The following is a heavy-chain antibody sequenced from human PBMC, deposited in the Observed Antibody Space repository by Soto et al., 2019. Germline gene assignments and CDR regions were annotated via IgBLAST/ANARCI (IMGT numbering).Heavy chain of an antibody. Sequence: SETLSLTCTVSGGSVSSGSYYWSWIRQPPGKGLEWIGYIYYDGSTSYSPSLRSRVTISVDTSKNQSSLILSSVTSADTAVYYCARDQLSSGLYVWFDPWGQGTLVTVSS. CDR1: GGSVSSGSYY. CDR2: IYYDGST. CDR3: ARDQLSSGLYVWFDP. V-gene: IGHV4-61*01. D-gene: IGHD6-25*01. J-gene: IGHJ5*02.